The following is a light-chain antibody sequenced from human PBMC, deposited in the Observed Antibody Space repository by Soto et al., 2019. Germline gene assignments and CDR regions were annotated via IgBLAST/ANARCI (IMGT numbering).Light chain of an antibody. CDR3: QQYNSYSWT. V-gene: IGKV1-5*03. Sequence: DIQMTQSPFTLSASVGDRVTITCRASQSISNWLAWYQQKPGKAPKLLIYKASSLESGVPSRFSGSGSGTEFTLTISSLQSDDFATYYCQQYNSYSWTFGQGTKVEIK. J-gene: IGKJ1*01. CDR1: QSISNW. CDR2: KAS.